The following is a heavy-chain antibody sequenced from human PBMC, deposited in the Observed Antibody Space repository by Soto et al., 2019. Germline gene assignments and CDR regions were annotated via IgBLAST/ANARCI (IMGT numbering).Heavy chain of an antibody. J-gene: IGHJ6*03. CDR1: GFTFSNYA. D-gene: IGHD3-16*01. CDR3: AKNKGGDYYYYMDV. Sequence: EEQLLESGGGLVQPGGSLRLSCVASGFTFSNYAMSWVRQAPGKGLEWVSVITGSGAYTYNADSVKGRFTISRDNSKNTLDLQMNSPRADDTAVYFCAKNKGGDYYYYMDVWGKGTTVTVSS. V-gene: IGHV3-23*01. CDR2: ITGSGAYT.